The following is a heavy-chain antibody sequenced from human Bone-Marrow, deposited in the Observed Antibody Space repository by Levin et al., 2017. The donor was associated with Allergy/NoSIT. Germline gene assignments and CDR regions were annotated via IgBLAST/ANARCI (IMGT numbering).Heavy chain of an antibody. CDR3: ARVGIGVTGTVYYGTDV. J-gene: IGHJ6*02. V-gene: IGHV3-33*01. D-gene: IGHD6-19*01. CDR1: GFTFSGYG. Sequence: TGGSLRLSCATSGFTFSGYGMHWVRQAPGKGLEWVAVIWSDGNNKYYAESVKGRFTISRDISENTLYLQMNSLRAEDTAVYYCARVGIGVTGTVYYGTDVWGQGTTVTVSS. CDR2: IWSDGNNK.